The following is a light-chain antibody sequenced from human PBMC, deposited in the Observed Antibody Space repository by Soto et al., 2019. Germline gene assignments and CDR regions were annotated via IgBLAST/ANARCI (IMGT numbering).Light chain of an antibody. CDR1: LSLLHRKGYNY. Sequence: DVVLTQSPLSLAVTLGEPASISCRSSLSLLHRKGYNYVNWYLQKPGQSPQLLIHLGSNRASGVPERFRGSGSGTDFTLQISRVDGEDVGVYHCMQSLQTPKMFGQGTKVQIQ. CDR3: MQSLQTPKM. CDR2: LGS. V-gene: IGKV2-28*01. J-gene: IGKJ1*01.